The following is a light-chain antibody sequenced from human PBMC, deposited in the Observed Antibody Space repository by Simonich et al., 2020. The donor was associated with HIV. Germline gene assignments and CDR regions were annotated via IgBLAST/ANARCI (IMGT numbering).Light chain of an antibody. J-gene: IGLJ3*02. Sequence: QSALTQPASVSGSPGQSITISCTGTSSDVGGYNYVSWYQQHPGKAPKLMISDVTRRPSGVSKRFSGSKSGNTASLTISGLQAEDEAEYYCSSYTNTNTWVFGGGTKLTVL. CDR3: SSYTNTNTWV. V-gene: IGLV2-14*01. CDR2: DVT. CDR1: SSDVGGYNY.